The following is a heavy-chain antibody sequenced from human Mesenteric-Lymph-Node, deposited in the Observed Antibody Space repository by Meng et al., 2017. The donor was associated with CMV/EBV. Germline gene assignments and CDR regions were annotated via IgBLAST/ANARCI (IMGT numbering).Heavy chain of an antibody. Sequence: GESLKISCAASGFTFSSYAMSWVRLVPGKGLEWVSAISGSGDNTFYADSVRGRFIISRDNSKNTLYLQMNSLRAEDTALYCCAKDVYCSSSSCTSSFDHWGQGALVTVSS. CDR3: AKDVYCSSSSCTSSFDH. D-gene: IGHD2-2*01. CDR1: GFTFSSYA. V-gene: IGHV3-23*01. J-gene: IGHJ4*02. CDR2: ISGSGDNT.